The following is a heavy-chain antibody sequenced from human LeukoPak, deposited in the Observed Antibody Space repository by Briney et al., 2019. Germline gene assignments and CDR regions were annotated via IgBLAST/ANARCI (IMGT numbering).Heavy chain of an antibody. CDR2: IKSKTDGGTT. CDR1: GFTFSTAW. D-gene: IGHD2-21*01. V-gene: IGHV3-15*01. CDR3: TGGVSVDY. J-gene: IGHJ4*02. Sequence: GGSLRLSCAATGFTFSTAWISWVRQAPGKGLEWVGRIKSKTDGGTTDYAAPVKGRFTISRVDSKTTLYLQMDSLENGDTAVYYCTGGVSVDYWGQGTLVTVSS.